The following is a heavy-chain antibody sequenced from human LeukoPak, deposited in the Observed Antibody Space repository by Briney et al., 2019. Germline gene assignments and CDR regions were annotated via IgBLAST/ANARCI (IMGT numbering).Heavy chain of an antibody. CDR2: ISSSGSTI. CDR3: ARVSGRTAFDI. CDR1: GFTFSSYE. V-gene: IGHV3-48*03. D-gene: IGHD1-26*01. Sequence: GGSLRLSCAASGFTFSSYEMNWVRQAPGKGLEWVSYISSSGSTIYYADSVKGRFTISRDNAKNSLYLQMNSLKTEDTAVYYCARVSGRTAFDIWGQGTMVTVSS. J-gene: IGHJ3*02.